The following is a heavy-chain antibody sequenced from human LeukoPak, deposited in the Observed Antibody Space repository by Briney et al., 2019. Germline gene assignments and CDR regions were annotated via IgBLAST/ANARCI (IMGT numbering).Heavy chain of an antibody. CDR2: IYYSGST. V-gene: IGHV4-39*07. J-gene: IGHJ4*02. CDR3: ARTNWNLMRVSDY. CDR1: GGSISSSSYY. D-gene: IGHD1-1*01. Sequence: SETLSLTCTVSGVSGGSISSSSYYWGWIRQPPGKGLEWIGNIYYSGSTYYNPSLKSRVTISLDTSKNQFSLKLGSVTAADTAVYYCARTNWNLMRVSDYWGQGTLVTVSS.